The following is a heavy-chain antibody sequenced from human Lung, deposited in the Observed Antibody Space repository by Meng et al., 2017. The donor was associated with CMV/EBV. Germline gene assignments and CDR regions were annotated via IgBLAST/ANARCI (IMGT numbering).Heavy chain of an antibody. CDR3: ARRRAVTGLNSGFDR. CDR2: IYPGDSDT. D-gene: IGHD6-19*01. CDR1: GYSFTSYW. V-gene: IGHV5-51*01. J-gene: IGHJ5*02. Sequence: GYSFTSYWIAWVRQMPGKGLEWMGIIYPGDSDTTYSPSFQGQVTISADKSITTAYLQWSSLRASDTAIDYCARRRAVTGLNSGFDRWDQGTLVTVSS.